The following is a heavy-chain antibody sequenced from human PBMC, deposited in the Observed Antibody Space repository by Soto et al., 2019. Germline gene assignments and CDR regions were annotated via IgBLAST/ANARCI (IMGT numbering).Heavy chain of an antibody. CDR3: XXXXXXXXSSNHHYYXXXDV. CDR2: IIPIFDIT. J-gene: IGHJ6*01. CDR1: GGTFRSYS. V-gene: IGHV1-69*17. Sequence: QVQLVQSGAEVKKPGSSVKVSCKASGGTFRSYSISWVRQAPGQGLEWMGGIIPIFDITNYAQKFQGRVXXTXXXXXXXXYMELXSLXXXXXXXXXXXXXXXXXXSSNHHYYXXXDVWGQXTXXXX.